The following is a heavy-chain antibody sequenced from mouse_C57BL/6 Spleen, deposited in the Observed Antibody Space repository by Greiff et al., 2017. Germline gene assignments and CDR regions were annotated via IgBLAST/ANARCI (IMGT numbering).Heavy chain of an antibody. CDR2: ISSGGSYT. Sequence: EVHLVESGGDLVKPGGSLKLSCAASGFTFSSYGMSWVRQTPDKRLEWVATISSGGSYTYYPDSVKGRFTISRDNAKNTLYLQMSSLKSEDTAMYYCARQGTPGPSWYCGVWGTGTTVTVSS. D-gene: IGHD2-14*01. CDR3: ARQGTPGPSWYCGV. V-gene: IGHV5-6*01. CDR1: GFTFSSYG. J-gene: IGHJ1*03.